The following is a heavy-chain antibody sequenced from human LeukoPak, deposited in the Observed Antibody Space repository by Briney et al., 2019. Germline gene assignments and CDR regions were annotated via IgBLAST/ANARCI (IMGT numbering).Heavy chain of an antibody. D-gene: IGHD3-3*01. CDR1: GFTFSSYA. J-gene: IGHJ4*02. CDR3: ARAYDFWSGYNDY. V-gene: IGHV3-30-3*01. Sequence: GGSLRLSCAASGFTFSSYAMHWVRQAPGKGLEWVAVISYDGSNKYYADSVKGRFTISRDNSKNTLYLQMNSLRAEDTAVYYCARAYDFWSGYNDYWGQGTLVTVSS. CDR2: ISYDGSNK.